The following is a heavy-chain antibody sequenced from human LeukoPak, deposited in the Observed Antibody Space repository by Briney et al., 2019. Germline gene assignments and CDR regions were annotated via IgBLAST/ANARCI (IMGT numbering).Heavy chain of an antibody. CDR3: ARGRYSSSAGNYYYYMDV. D-gene: IGHD6-6*01. V-gene: IGHV3-30*03. CDR1: GFVFSKNG. Sequence: GGSLRLSCATSGFVFSKNGMHWVRQAPGKGLEWVAVISYDGSNKYYADSVKGRFTISRDNSKNTLYLQMNSLRAEDTAVFYCARGRYSSSAGNYYYYMDVWGKGTTVTVSS. J-gene: IGHJ6*03. CDR2: ISYDGSNK.